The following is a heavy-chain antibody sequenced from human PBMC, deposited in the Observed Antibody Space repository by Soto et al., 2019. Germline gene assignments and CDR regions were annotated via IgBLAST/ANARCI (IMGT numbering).Heavy chain of an antibody. CDR1: GYTFTGYA. D-gene: IGHD3-16*01. J-gene: IGHJ6*02. Sequence: GASVKVSCKASGYTFTGYAMNWVRQAPGQRLEWMGWINPNSGKIEYAQKFQGRVTMTTDTSTSTAYMELWTLISEDTAVYYCARSWVTGKGGMDVWGQGTTVTVSS. V-gene: IGHV1-3*01. CDR3: ARSWVTGKGGMDV. CDR2: INPNSGKI.